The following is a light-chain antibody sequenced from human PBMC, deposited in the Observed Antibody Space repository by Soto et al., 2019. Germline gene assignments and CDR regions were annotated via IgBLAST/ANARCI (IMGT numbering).Light chain of an antibody. J-gene: IGKJ4*01. CDR1: HNINYY. Sequence: DILMTQSPSAMSASVGARVTISCRASHNINYYLAWFQQKPGKVPKRLIYSASSLQSGVHSRFSGSGAGKEFTLTITGLQPEDTAIYYCLQHNSYPLTFGGGTKVEIK. V-gene: IGKV1-17*03. CDR3: LQHNSYPLT. CDR2: SAS.